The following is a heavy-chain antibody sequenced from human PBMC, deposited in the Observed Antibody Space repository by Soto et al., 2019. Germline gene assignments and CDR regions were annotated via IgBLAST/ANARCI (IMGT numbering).Heavy chain of an antibody. D-gene: IGHD2-2*01. CDR2: IIPIFGTA. Sequence: GASVKVSCKASGGTFSSYAISWVRQAPGQGIEWMGGIIPIFGTANYAQKFQGRVTITADESTSTAYMELSRLRSEDTAVYYCARNLGYCSSTSCPPDVYYYYGMDVWGQGTTVTVSS. CDR3: ARNLGYCSSTSCPPDVYYYYGMDV. CDR1: GGTFSSYA. V-gene: IGHV1-69*13. J-gene: IGHJ6*02.